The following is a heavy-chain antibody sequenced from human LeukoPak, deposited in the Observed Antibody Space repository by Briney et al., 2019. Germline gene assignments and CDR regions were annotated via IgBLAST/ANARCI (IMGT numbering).Heavy chain of an antibody. CDR1: GGSFSGYY. Sequence: SETLSLTCAVYGGSFSGYYWSWIRQPPGKGLEWIGYIYYSGSTNYNPSLKSRVTISVDTSKNQFSLKLSSVTAADTAVYYCARLMDCGGDCYPNWGQGTLVTVSS. V-gene: IGHV4-59*08. CDR3: ARLMDCGGDCYPN. D-gene: IGHD2-21*02. CDR2: IYYSGST. J-gene: IGHJ4*02.